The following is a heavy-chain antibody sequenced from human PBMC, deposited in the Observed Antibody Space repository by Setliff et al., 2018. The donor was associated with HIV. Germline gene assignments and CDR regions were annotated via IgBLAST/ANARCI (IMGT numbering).Heavy chain of an antibody. D-gene: IGHD3-22*01. V-gene: IGHV1-18*01. CDR3: VRGVTRDISGYYRDEYFQH. CDR1: GYRFNTYG. CDR2: ISPYNGDT. Sequence: ASVKVSCKASGYRFNTYGISWVRQAPGQGLEWMGWISPYNGDTRFAQSLQGRVTLTTDTSKNTADMEMRTLRSDDTAVYYCVRGVTRDISGYYRDEYFQHWGQGTPVTVSS. J-gene: IGHJ1*01.